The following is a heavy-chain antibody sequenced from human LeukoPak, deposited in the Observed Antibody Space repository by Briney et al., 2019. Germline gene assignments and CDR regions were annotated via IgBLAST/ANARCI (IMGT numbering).Heavy chain of an antibody. CDR3: GISQTSDHLFES. CDR2: ISINTNT. J-gene: IGHJ4*02. V-gene: IGHV3-53*03. Sequence: PGGSLTLSCAASGIAVSGNYMTWVRQSPGKGLEWISFISINTNTFYADSVRGRFTISRDTSKNTLLLHMNSLRDEDSAVYYCGISQTSDHLFESWGQGTLVTVSS. CDR1: GIAVSGNY.